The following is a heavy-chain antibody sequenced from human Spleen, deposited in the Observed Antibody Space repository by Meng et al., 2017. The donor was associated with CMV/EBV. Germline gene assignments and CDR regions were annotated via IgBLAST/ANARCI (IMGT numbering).Heavy chain of an antibody. CDR3: ARGKGGEHQYGRDV. Sequence: GESLKSSCAASGFPFSAYTIHWVRQAPGKGLQYVSGITKKGGSTYYADSVRGRFTISRDNSKNTLYLQMGSLRGEDTAVYYCARGKGGEHQYGRDVWGQGTTVTVSS. CDR1: GFPFSAYT. J-gene: IGHJ6*02. V-gene: IGHV3-64*02. CDR2: ITKKGGST. D-gene: IGHD3-16*01.